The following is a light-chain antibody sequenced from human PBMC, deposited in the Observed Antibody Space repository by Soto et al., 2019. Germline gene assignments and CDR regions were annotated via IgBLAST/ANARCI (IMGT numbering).Light chain of an antibody. CDR2: DAS. V-gene: IGKV3-20*01. CDR1: QSISSSH. CDR3: HQYHSSPRT. J-gene: IGKJ1*01. Sequence: EIVLTQSPGTLSLSPGERVTLSCRASQSISSSHLAWYQQRPGQAPRLLIYDASNRATGISDRFTGSGSGTDFTLTITRLEPEDFAVYYCHQYHSSPRTFGQGTKVEIK.